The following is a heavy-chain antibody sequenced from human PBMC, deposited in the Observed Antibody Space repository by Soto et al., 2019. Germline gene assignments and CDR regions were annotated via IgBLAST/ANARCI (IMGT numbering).Heavy chain of an antibody. CDR3: ARNYWHLFDF. J-gene: IGHJ4*02. CDR1: GFTFSTYW. D-gene: IGHD2-8*02. V-gene: IGHV3-7*05. CDR2: TNEDGSVN. Sequence: HPGGSLRLSCAASGFTFSTYWMSWVRQAPGKGLEWVANTNEDGSVNQYVDSVEGRFTISRDNGKNSLFLQMNNVRPDDTAVYYCARNYWHLFDFSGQGTLVTVSS.